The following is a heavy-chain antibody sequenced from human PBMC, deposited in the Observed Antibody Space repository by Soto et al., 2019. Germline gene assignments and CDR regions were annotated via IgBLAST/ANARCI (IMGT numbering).Heavy chain of an antibody. CDR2: IHYSGST. Sequence: SETLSLTCTVSGGSVISDTYYWSWMRQPPGRGLEWIGYIHYSGSTNYNPSLKSRVTISVDTSKNQFSLYLQMNSLRAEDTAVYYCAKNYPGEYYFDYWGQGTLVTVSS. V-gene: IGHV4-61*01. D-gene: IGHD1-7*01. CDR3: AKNYPGEYYFDY. CDR1: GGSVISDTYY. J-gene: IGHJ4*02.